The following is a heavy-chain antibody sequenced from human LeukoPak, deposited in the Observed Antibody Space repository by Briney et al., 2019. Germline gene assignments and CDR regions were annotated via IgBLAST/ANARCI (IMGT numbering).Heavy chain of an antibody. CDR1: GYTFTGYY. V-gene: IGHV1-2*02. CDR3: ARTYYYGSGSYSEGAFNI. D-gene: IGHD3-10*01. CDR2: INPNSGGT. J-gene: IGHJ3*02. Sequence: ASVKVSCKASGYTFTGYYIHWVRQAPGQGLEWMGWINPNSGGTNFAQKFQGRVTMTRDTSISTAYMELSRLRSDETAVYYCARTYYYGSGSYSEGAFNIWGQGTMVTVSS.